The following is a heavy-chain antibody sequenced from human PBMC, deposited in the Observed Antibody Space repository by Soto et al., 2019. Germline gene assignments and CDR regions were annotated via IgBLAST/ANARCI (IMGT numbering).Heavy chain of an antibody. CDR1: GYTFTSYG. Sequence: QVQLVQSGAEVKKPGASVKVSCKASGYTFTSYGIIWVRQAPGQGLEWMGWISAYNGNTNYAQKLQGRVTMPTDTSTSTAYMELRSLRSDDTAVYYCARPGYYDSSGYKRGNAFDIWGQGTMVTVSS. J-gene: IGHJ3*02. CDR2: ISAYNGNT. CDR3: ARPGYYDSSGYKRGNAFDI. V-gene: IGHV1-18*01. D-gene: IGHD3-22*01.